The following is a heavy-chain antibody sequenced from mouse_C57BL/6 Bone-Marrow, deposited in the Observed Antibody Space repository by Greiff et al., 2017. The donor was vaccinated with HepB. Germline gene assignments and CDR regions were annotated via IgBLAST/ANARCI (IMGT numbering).Heavy chain of an antibody. CDR1: GYTFTSYW. CDR3: ATVYYDYEGTFAY. J-gene: IGHJ3*01. D-gene: IGHD2-4*01. Sequence: VQLQQPGAELVKPGASVKLSCKASGYTFTSYWMHWVKQRPGQGLEWIGMIHPNSGSTNYNEKFKSKATLTVDKSSSTAYMQLSSLTSEDSAVYYCATVYYDYEGTFAYWGQGTLVTVSA. CDR2: IHPNSGST. V-gene: IGHV1-64*01.